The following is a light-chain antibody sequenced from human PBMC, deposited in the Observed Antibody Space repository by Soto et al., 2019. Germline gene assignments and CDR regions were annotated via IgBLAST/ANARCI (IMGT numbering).Light chain of an antibody. V-gene: IGLV2-23*01. CDR3: CSYASSSLNYV. CDR2: HGS. J-gene: IGLJ1*01. Sequence: QSALTQPASVSGSPGQPITISCTGTSSDVGGYNLVSWYQQHPGKAPKLIIYHGSKRPSGVSVRFSGSKSGNTASLAISGLQAEDEADYYCCSYASSSLNYVFGPGTKLTVL. CDR1: SSDVGGYNL.